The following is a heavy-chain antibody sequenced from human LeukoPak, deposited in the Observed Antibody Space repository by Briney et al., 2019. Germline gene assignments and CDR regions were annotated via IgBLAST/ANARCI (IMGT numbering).Heavy chain of an antibody. CDR3: ARTLSGYSNGDY. Sequence: SETLSLTCTVSGGSISSYYWNWIRQPPGKGLEWIGYIYYSGSTNYNPSLKSRVTISIDTSKNQFSLKLGSVTAADTAVYYCARTLSGYSNGDYWGQGTLVTVSS. J-gene: IGHJ4*02. D-gene: IGHD5-12*01. CDR1: GGSISSYY. V-gene: IGHV4-59*01. CDR2: IYYSGST.